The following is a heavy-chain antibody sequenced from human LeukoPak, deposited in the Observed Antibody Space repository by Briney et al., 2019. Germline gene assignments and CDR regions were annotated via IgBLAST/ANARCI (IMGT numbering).Heavy chain of an antibody. V-gene: IGHV4-39*07. CDR3: AREEYSSDWYGHDS. Sequence: PSETLSLTCTVSGGSISNTNYYWAWIRQPPGRGLERIGSIYYTGTTFDNPSLKSRVTLSVDTSKNQFSLGLTSVTAADTAFYYCAREEYSSDWYGHDSWGQGTLVTVSS. J-gene: IGHJ4*02. CDR1: GGSISNTNYY. D-gene: IGHD6-13*01. CDR2: IYYTGTT.